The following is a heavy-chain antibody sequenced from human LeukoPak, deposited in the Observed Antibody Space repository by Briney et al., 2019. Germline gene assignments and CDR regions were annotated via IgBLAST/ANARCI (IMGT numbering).Heavy chain of an antibody. CDR3: ARDSCSSTSCLSIDDY. Sequence: GASVKVSCKASGYTFIAYYMHWVRQAPGQGLEWMGWINPNSGGTNYAQKFQGRVTMTRDTSISTVYMELSRLRSDDTAVYYCARDSCSSTSCLSIDDYWGQGTLVNVSS. V-gene: IGHV1-2*02. CDR2: INPNSGGT. J-gene: IGHJ4*02. D-gene: IGHD2-2*01. CDR1: GYTFIAYY.